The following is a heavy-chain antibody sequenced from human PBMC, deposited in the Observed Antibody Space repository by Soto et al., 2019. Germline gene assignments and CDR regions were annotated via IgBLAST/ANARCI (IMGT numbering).Heavy chain of an antibody. Sequence: ASVKVSCKASGYTFTSYGISWVRQAPGQGLERMGWVNAYNGNTNYAQKFQGRVTMTTDTSTSTAYMELRSLRSDDTAVYYCAREAVSGRTGFDYWGQGTLVTVSS. V-gene: IGHV1-18*01. CDR3: AREAVSGRTGFDY. CDR1: GYTFTSYG. CDR2: VNAYNGNT. D-gene: IGHD6-19*01. J-gene: IGHJ4*02.